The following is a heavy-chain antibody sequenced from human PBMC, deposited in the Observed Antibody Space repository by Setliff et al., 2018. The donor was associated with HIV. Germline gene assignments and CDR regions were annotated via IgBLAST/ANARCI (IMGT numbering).Heavy chain of an antibody. D-gene: IGHD4-17*01. V-gene: IGHV1-18*04. CDR3: ARDNYDDYSRVQMDV. CDR1: GYTFTSYG. CDR2: ISTYKGNT. Sequence: ASVKVSCKASGYTFTSYGISWVRHAPGQGLEWMGWISTYKGNTKYEQKFQGRVTMTTDTSKSTAYMELRSLRSDDTAIYYCARDNYDDYSRVQMDVWGKGTTVTVSS. J-gene: IGHJ6*04.